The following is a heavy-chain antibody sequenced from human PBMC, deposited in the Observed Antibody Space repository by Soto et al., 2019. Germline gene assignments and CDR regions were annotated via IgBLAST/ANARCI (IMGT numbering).Heavy chain of an antibody. D-gene: IGHD6-13*01. V-gene: IGHV5-51*01. Sequence: GESLKISCKGSGYSFTSYWIGWVRQMTGKGLEWMGIIYPGDSDTRYSPSFQGQVTISADKSISTAYLQWSSLKASDTAMYYCARTSAGGKYYYGMDVWGQGTTVTVS. J-gene: IGHJ6*02. CDR3: ARTSAGGKYYYGMDV. CDR2: IYPGDSDT. CDR1: GYSFTSYW.